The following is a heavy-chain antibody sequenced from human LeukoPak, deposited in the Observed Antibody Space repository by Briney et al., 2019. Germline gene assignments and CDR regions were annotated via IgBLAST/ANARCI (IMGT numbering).Heavy chain of an antibody. Sequence: KPGGSLQISCKGSGYSFASYWIGGVRQVPGKGLEWMGIIYPGDSDTKDSPSFQGQVTISADKSISTAYLQWSSLKASDTAMYYCARREAVAGTQTIDYWGQGTLVTVSS. CDR2: IYPGDSDT. D-gene: IGHD6-19*01. CDR3: ARREAVAGTQTIDY. CDR1: GYSFASYW. V-gene: IGHV5-51*03. J-gene: IGHJ4*02.